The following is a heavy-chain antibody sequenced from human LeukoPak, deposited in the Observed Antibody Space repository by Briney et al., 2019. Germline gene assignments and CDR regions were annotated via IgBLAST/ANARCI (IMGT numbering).Heavy chain of an antibody. CDR2: IGRSGTTM. CDR1: GFTFSGYE. J-gene: IGHJ4*02. D-gene: IGHD2-15*01. CDR3: ARKDPTPLSHFDY. Sequence: GGSLRLSCAASGFTFSGYEMTWVRQAPGKGLEWVSYIGRSGTTMFYADSVKGRFTISRDDAKISLYLQMNSLRAEDTAVYYCARKDPTPLSHFDYWGQGTLVTVSS. V-gene: IGHV3-48*03.